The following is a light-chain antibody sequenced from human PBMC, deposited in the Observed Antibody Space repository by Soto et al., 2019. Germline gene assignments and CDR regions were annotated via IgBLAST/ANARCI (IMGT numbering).Light chain of an antibody. CDR1: ALPKQY. Sequence: SYELTQPPSVSVSPGQTARITCSGDALPKQYAYWYQQKPGQAPVLVMYKDSERPSGSPERFSGSSSGTIVTLTISGVQAADEADYYCQSADSSGTYRVFGGGTKLTVL. V-gene: IGLV3-25*03. J-gene: IGLJ3*02. CDR2: KDS. CDR3: QSADSSGTYRV.